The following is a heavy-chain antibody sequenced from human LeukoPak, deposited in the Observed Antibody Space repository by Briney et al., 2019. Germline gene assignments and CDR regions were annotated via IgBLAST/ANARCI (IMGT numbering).Heavy chain of an antibody. V-gene: IGHV4-4*07. CDR2: IYTSGST. CDR3: ARVGAVAAIPYYYYYMDV. J-gene: IGHJ6*03. D-gene: IGHD6-19*01. CDR1: GGSISSYY. Sequence: PSETLSLTCTVSGGSISSYYWSWIRQPAGKGLEWIGRIYTSGSTNYNPSLKSRVTMSVDTPKNQFSLKLSSVPAADTAVYYCARVGAVAAIPYYYYYMDVWGKGTTVTVSS.